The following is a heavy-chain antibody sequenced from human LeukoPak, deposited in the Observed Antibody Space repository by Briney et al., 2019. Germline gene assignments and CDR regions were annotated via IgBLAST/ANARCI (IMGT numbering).Heavy chain of an antibody. CDR2: IYSGGST. J-gene: IGHJ6*02. Sequence: PGGSLRLSCVASGFTVSSNYMSWVRQAPGKGLEWVSVIYSGGSTYYADSVKGRFTISRDKSKNTLYPQVNRLRAEDTAVYYCARDNPQQLAPWYGMDVWGQGTTVTVSS. CDR1: GFTVSSNY. V-gene: IGHV3-53*01. CDR3: ARDNPQQLAPWYGMDV. D-gene: IGHD6-13*01.